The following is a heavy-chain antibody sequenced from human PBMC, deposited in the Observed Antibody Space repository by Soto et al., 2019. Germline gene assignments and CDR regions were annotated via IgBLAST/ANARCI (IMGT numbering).Heavy chain of an antibody. Sequence: GASVTVSCKVSGYTLTELSMHWVRQAPGKGLEWMGGFDPEDGETIYAQKFQGRATMTEDTSTDTAYMELSSLRSEDTAVYYCATAKISGRKYYDFWSGYYFDYWGQGTLVTVSS. CDR1: GYTLTELS. CDR3: ATAKISGRKYYDFWSGYYFDY. V-gene: IGHV1-24*01. CDR2: FDPEDGET. J-gene: IGHJ4*02. D-gene: IGHD3-3*01.